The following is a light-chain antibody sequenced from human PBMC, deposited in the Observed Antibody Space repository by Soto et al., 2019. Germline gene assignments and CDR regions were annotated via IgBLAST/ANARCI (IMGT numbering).Light chain of an antibody. J-gene: IGKJ4*01. CDR3: QQYNNLPRT. Sequence: ETVMTQSPATLSVSPGEGATLSCRASQSVSSNLVWYQHKPGQAPRLLIYGASTRATDIPARFSGSGSGTEFTLTTSRLQSEDYAVYYCQQYNNLPRTFGGGTQVEIK. CDR2: GAS. V-gene: IGKV3-15*01. CDR1: QSVSSN.